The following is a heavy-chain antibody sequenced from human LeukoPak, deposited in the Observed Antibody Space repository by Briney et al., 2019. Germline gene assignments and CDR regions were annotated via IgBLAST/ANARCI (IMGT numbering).Heavy chain of an antibody. CDR2: TWYDGSNK. D-gene: IGHD3-3*01. CDR3: AKLIPLYYDFWSGYCEDY. V-gene: IGHV3-30*02. CDR1: GITFNA. J-gene: IGHJ4*02. Sequence: GGSLRLSCAASGITFNAIHWVRQAPGKGLEWVALTWYDGSNKYYADSVKGRFTISRDNSKNTLYLQMNSLRAEDTAVYYCAKLIPLYYDFWSGYCEDYWGQGTLVTVSS.